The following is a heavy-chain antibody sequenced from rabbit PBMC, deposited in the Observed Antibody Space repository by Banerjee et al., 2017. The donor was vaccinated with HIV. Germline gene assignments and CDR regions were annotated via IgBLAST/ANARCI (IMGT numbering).Heavy chain of an antibody. CDR2: IYAGSSGTT. Sequence: QSLEESGGDLVKPGASLTLTCTASGFSFSSGYDMCWVRQAPGKGLELIACIYAGSSGTTYYASWAKGRFTISKTSSTTVTLQMTSLTAADTATYFCVREDYSSGWNLWGPGTLVTVS. CDR1: GFSFSSGYD. CDR3: VREDYSSGWNL. V-gene: IGHV1S40*01. J-gene: IGHJ4*01. D-gene: IGHD4-1*01.